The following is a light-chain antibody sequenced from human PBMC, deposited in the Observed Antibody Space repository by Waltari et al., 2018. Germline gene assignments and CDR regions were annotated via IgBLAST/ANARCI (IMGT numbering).Light chain of an antibody. V-gene: IGKV3-20*01. CDR3: QQYGSSPWT. CDR1: QSVSSSY. J-gene: IGKJ1*01. CDR2: CAS. Sequence: EIVLTQSPGTLSLSPGERATLSCRASQSVSSSYLAWYQQKPGQAPRLLIYCASSRATGIPDGFSGSGSGTDFTLTISRLEPEDFAVYYCQQYGSSPWTFGQGTKVEIK.